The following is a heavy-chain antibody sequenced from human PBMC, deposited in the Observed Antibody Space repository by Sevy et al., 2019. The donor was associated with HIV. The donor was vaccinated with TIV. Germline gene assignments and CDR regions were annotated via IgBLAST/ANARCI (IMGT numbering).Heavy chain of an antibody. V-gene: IGHV4-39*01. D-gene: IGHD4-17*01. Sequence: SETLSLTCTVSGGSVSRSTYYWGWIRQPPGKGLEWIGSIYYSGSTYYNPSLKSRVTISVDTSKNQFSLKLSSVTAADTAVYYCARHSSMTTVTMNYWGQGTLVTGSS. J-gene: IGHJ4*02. CDR2: IYYSGST. CDR3: ARHSSMTTVTMNY. CDR1: GGSVSRSTYY.